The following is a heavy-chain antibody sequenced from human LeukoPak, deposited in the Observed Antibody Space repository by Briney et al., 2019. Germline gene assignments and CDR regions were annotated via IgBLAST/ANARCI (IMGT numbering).Heavy chain of an antibody. V-gene: IGHV4-59*08. D-gene: IGHD4-23*01. CDR2: IYYSGST. CDR3: ARHYGGNPEDYFDY. CDR1: GGSISSYY. Sequence: VEPSETLSLTCTVSGGSISSYYWSWIRQPPGKGLEWIGYIYYSGSTNYNPSLKSRVTISVDTSKNQFSLKLSSVTAADTAVYHCARHYGGNPEDYFDYWGQGTLVTVSS. J-gene: IGHJ4*02.